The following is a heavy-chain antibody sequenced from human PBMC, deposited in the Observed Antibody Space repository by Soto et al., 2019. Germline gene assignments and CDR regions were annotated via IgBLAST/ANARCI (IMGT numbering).Heavy chain of an antibody. CDR1: EFTFSNYG. V-gene: IGHV3-33*01. CDR2: ILNDGSNR. Sequence: QVQLVESGGGVVQPGRSLRLSCAASEFTFSNYGMHWVRQAPGKGLEWVAVILNDGSNRYHADSVKDRFTISRENSKNTLYLQMNSRRAEDKAVYYCARDDEYSGNRMDVWGQGTTVPVS. D-gene: IGHD3-10*01. CDR3: ARDDEYSGNRMDV. J-gene: IGHJ6*02.